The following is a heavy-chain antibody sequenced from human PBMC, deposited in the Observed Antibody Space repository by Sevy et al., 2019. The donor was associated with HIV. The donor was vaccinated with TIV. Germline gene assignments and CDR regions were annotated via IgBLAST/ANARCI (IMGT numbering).Heavy chain of an antibody. V-gene: IGHV4-39*02. D-gene: IGHD6-13*01. J-gene: IGHJ4*02. Sequence: SETLSLTCTVSGGSISSSSYYWGWIRQPPGKGLEWIGSIYYSGSTYYNPSLKSRVTISVDTSKNQFSLKLRSVTAADTAVYYCAREGPRIAQFDYWGQGTLVTVSS. CDR1: GGSISSSSYY. CDR3: AREGPRIAQFDY. CDR2: IYYSGST.